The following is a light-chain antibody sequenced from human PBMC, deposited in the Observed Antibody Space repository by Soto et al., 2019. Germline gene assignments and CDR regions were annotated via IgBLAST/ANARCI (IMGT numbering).Light chain of an antibody. V-gene: IGKV3-11*01. J-gene: IGKJ3*01. CDR2: DTF. CDR1: QSVDTS. CDR3: QPRASWPPT. Sequence: EIVLTQSPAILSLSPGERATLSCRASQSVDTSLGWYQQKPGQAPRLLIYDTFNRDTGIPASFSGSGSGTDVSLTISSLEPEDCSVYYCQPRASWPPTFGPGTKVDIK.